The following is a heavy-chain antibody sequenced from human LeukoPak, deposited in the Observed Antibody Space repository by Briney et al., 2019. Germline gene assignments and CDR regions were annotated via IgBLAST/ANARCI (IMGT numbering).Heavy chain of an antibody. Sequence: ASVNLSCKASGYTFTSYAMNWVRQAPGQGLEWMGLINTNTGNPTYAQGFTGRFVFSLDTSVSTAYLQISSLKAEDTAVYYCARVGYSSGWYDAEYFQHWGQGTLVTVSS. D-gene: IGHD6-19*01. V-gene: IGHV7-4-1*02. J-gene: IGHJ1*01. CDR2: INTNTGNP. CDR3: ARVGYSSGWYDAEYFQH. CDR1: GYTFTSYA.